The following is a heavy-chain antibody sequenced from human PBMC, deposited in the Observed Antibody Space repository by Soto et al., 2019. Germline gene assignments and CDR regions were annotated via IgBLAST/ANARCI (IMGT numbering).Heavy chain of an antibody. D-gene: IGHD2-15*01. J-gene: IGHJ4*02. CDR1: GFTVSSNY. V-gene: IGHV3-66*01. CDR3: ARAYCSGGSCYSGVYYFDY. CDR2: IYSGGST. Sequence: EVQLVESGGGLVQPGGSLRLSCAASGFTVSSNYMSWVRQAPGKGLEWVSVIYSGGSTYYADSVKGRCTISRDNSKNTLYLQMNSLRAEDTAVYYCARAYCSGGSCYSGVYYFDYWGQGTLVTVSS.